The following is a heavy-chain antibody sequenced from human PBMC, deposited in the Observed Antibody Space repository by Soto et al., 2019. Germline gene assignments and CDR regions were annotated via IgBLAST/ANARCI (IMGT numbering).Heavy chain of an antibody. V-gene: IGHV2-26*01. D-gene: IGHD2-2*01. CDR2: ILSNDGK. CDR1: GFSLSNPRMG. Sequence: QVTLKEAGPVLVKPTETLTLTCTVSGFSLSNPRMGVAWIRQPPGKALEWLAHILSNDGKSYNTSLNSRLTISKDPSKSQVVLTMTNMDPVDTATYYFARIQLPASYFYYMDVWGKGTTVTVSS. J-gene: IGHJ6*03. CDR3: ARIQLPASYFYYMDV.